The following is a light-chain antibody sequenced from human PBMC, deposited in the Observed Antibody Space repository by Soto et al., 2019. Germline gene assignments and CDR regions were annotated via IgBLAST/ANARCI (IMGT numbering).Light chain of an antibody. CDR2: DAS. J-gene: IGKJ5*01. V-gene: IGKV3-11*01. CDR1: QSVRNY. Sequence: EIVLTQSPATLSLSPGERATLSCRASQSVRNYLSWYQQKPGQAPRLLIYDASNRATGIPARVSGSGFGTDFTLTISGLEPEEFAVYYCHQRINWPPITFGQGTRLEIK. CDR3: HQRINWPPIT.